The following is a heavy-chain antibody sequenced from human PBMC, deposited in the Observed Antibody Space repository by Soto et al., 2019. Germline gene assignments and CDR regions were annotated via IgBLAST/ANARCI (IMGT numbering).Heavy chain of an antibody. CDR1: GFTFSSYG. CDR3: AKVAEAVGATIPPPVIDY. J-gene: IGHJ4*02. Sequence: GGSLRLSCAASGFTFSSYGMHWVRQAPGKGLEWVAVISYDGSNKYYADSVKGRFTISRDNSKNTLYLQMNSLRAEDTAVYYCAKVAEAVGATIPPPVIDYWGQGT. D-gene: IGHD1-26*01. V-gene: IGHV3-30*18. CDR2: ISYDGSNK.